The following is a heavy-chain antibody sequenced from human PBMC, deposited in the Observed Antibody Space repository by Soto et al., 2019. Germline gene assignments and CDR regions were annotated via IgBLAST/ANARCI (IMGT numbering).Heavy chain of an antibody. CDR3: ARDEAAAGNGKVDY. CDR1: GFTFSTYA. D-gene: IGHD6-13*01. CDR2: ILYDGSTK. Sequence: QVQLVESGGGVVQPGRSLRLSCAASGFTFSTYAMHWVRQAPGKGLEWVAVILYDGSTKYYADSVKGRFTISRDNSKNTLYLQMNTLRAEDTAVYYCARDEAAAGNGKVDYWGQGTLATVSS. J-gene: IGHJ4*02. V-gene: IGHV3-30-3*01.